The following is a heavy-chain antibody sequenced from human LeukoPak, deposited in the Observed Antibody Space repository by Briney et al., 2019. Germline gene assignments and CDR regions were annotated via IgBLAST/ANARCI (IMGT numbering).Heavy chain of an antibody. D-gene: IGHD3-22*01. CDR3: ARDLAVLYDSSGYSFDP. CDR2: ISYDGSNK. V-gene: IGHV3-30-3*01. CDR1: GFTFSSYA. J-gene: IGHJ5*02. Sequence: GGSLRLSCAASGFTFSSYAMHWVRQAPDKGLEWVAVISYDGSNKYYADSVKGRFTISRDSSKNTLYLQMNSLRAEDTAVYYCARDLAVLYDSSGYSFDPWGQGTLVTVSS.